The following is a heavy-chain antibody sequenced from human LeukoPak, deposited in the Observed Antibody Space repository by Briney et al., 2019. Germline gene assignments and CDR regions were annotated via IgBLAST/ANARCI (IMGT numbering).Heavy chain of an antibody. CDR3: ARDPESGTS. CDR1: GGSISSSSYY. Sequence: SVTLSLTCTVSGGSISSSSYYWGWIRQPPGKGLEWIGSIYYSGTTYYNPSLKSRVTISVDTSKNQFSLKLSSVTAADTAMYYCARDPESGTSWGQGTMVTVSS. D-gene: IGHD1-14*01. J-gene: IGHJ3*01. V-gene: IGHV4-39*07. CDR2: IYYSGTT.